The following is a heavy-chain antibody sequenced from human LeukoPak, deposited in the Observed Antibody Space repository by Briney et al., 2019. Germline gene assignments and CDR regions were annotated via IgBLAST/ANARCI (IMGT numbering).Heavy chain of an antibody. V-gene: IGHV3-23*01. CDR3: AKGWSGYFRSPFDL. J-gene: IGHJ3*01. CDR2: VTGDSGTT. CDR1: GFTFGDYA. D-gene: IGHD3-3*01. Sequence: GRSLRLSCTASGFTFGDYAMSWVRQAPGQGLEWVSVVTGDSGTTHYADSVKGRFTISRGNSKNMVYLQMNSLRAEDTAVYYCAKGWSGYFRSPFDLWGRGTMVTVSS.